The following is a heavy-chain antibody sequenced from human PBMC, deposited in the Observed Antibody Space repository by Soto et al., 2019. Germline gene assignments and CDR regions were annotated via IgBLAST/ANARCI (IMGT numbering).Heavy chain of an antibody. V-gene: IGHV4-34*01. J-gene: IGHJ4*02. CDR2: INHSGST. CDR1: GGSFSGYY. Sequence: PEETLSLTCAVYGGSFSGYYWTWIRQPPGTGLEWIGEINHSGSTNYNPSLKSRVTISVDTSKNQFSPKLTSVTAADTAVYYCARDKITGLFDYWGQGTLVTVSS. CDR3: ARDKITGLFDY. D-gene: IGHD2-8*02.